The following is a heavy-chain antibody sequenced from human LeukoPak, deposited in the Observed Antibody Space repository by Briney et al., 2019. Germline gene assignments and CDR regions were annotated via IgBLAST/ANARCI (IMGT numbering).Heavy chain of an antibody. V-gene: IGHV4-4*07. CDR3: ARETYSSSWYWADY. CDR1: GGSISSYY. J-gene: IGHJ4*02. Sequence: SETLSLTCTVSGGSISSYYWSWIRQPAGKGLEWIGRIYTSGSTNYNPSLKSRVTMSVDTSKNQFSLKLSSVTAADTAVYHCARETYSSSWYWADYWGQGTLVTVSS. CDR2: IYTSGST. D-gene: IGHD6-13*01.